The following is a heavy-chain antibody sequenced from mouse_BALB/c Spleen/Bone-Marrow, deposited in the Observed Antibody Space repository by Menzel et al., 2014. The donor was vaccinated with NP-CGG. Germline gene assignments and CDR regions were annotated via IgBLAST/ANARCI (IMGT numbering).Heavy chain of an antibody. CDR3: ARGNGYHFDY. CDR2: ISYSGNA. CDR1: GDSITSSY. J-gene: IGHJ2*01. V-gene: IGHV3-8*02. Sequence: EVMLVESGPSLVKPSQTLSLTCSVTGDSITSSYWNWIRKFPGNKLEYMGYISYSGNAYYNPSLKRRISLTRDTSKNQYYLQLNSVTTEDAATYFCARGNGYHFDYWGQGTTLTVSS. D-gene: IGHD1-2*01.